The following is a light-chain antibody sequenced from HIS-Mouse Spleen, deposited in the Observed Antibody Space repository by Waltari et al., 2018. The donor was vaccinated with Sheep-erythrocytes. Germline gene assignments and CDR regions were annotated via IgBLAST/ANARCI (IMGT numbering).Light chain of an antibody. Sequence: QSALTQPRSVSGSPGQSVTISCTGTSSDVGGYNYVSWYQQHPGKAPKLIIYDVSNPPSGVPGRFSGSKSGNTASLTISGLQAEDEADYYCCSYAGSYNHVFATGTKVTVL. J-gene: IGLJ1*01. CDR1: SSDVGGYNY. CDR2: DVS. CDR3: CSYAGSYNHV. V-gene: IGLV2-11*01.